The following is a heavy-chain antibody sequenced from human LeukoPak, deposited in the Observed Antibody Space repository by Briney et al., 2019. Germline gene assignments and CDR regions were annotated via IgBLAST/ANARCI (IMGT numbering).Heavy chain of an antibody. CDR2: MNPNSGNT. Sequence: ASVEVSCKASGYTFTSYDINWVRQATGQGLEWMGWMNPNSGNTGYAQKFQGRVTMTRNTSISTAYMELSSLRSEDTAVYYCANRPHSSEDWFDPWGQGTLVTVSS. CDR1: GYTFTSYD. D-gene: IGHD6-19*01. V-gene: IGHV1-8*01. J-gene: IGHJ5*02. CDR3: ANRPHSSEDWFDP.